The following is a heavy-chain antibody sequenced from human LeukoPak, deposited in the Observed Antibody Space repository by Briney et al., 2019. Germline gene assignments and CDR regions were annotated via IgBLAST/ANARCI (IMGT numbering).Heavy chain of an antibody. CDR3: ARDPGWLQSDY. Sequence: ASVTVLCRSCGYSFTVCWIQWVRGARGQGLEWMGRMDPKRAVTVYAQSYQGRVTMTRHTSISTAYMELNSLTSDDSAVYYCARDPGWLQSDYWGQPTLASVPS. J-gene: IGHJ4*01. V-gene: IGHV1-2*06. CDR1: GYSFTVCW. D-gene: IGHD5-24*01. CDR2: MDPKRAVT.